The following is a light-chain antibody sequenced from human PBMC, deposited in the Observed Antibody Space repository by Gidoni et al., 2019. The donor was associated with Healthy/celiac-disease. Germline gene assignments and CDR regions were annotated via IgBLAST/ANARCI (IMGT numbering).Light chain of an antibody. CDR3: QSYDSSLSGYVV. CDR2: GNS. CDR1: SSNIGAGYD. Sequence: QSVLTQPPSVSEAPGQRVTISCTGSSSNIGAGYDVHWYQQLPGTDPKLLIYGNSNRPSGVPDRFSGSKSGTSASLAITGLQAEDEADYYCQSYDSSLSGYVVFGGGTKLTVL. J-gene: IGLJ2*01. V-gene: IGLV1-40*01.